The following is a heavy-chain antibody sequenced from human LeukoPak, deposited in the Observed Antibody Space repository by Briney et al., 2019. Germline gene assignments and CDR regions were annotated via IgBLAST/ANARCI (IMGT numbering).Heavy chain of an antibody. J-gene: IGHJ4*02. CDR1: GSTFSSYG. CDR3: ATSSSSWYYFDY. D-gene: IGHD6-13*01. V-gene: IGHV3-33*01. CDR2: IWYDGSNK. Sequence: GGSLRLSCAASGSTFSSYGMHWVRQAPGKGLEWVAVIWYDGSNKYYADSVKGRFTISRDNSKNTLYLQMNSLRAEDTAVYYCATSSSSWYYFDYWGQGTLVTVSS.